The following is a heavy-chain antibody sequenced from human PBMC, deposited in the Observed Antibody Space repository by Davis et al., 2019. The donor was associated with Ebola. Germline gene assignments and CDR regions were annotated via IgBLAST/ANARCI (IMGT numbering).Heavy chain of an antibody. Sequence: ASVKVSCKASGYTFTSYGISWVRQAPGHGLEWMGWISAYNGNTNYAQRLQGRVTMTTDTSTSTAYMELRSLRSDDTAVYYCARGRYSSSSSYYYYGMDVWGQGTTVTVSS. CDR3: ARGRYSSSSSYYYYGMDV. CDR1: GYTFTSYG. CDR2: ISAYNGNT. J-gene: IGHJ6*02. V-gene: IGHV1-18*01. D-gene: IGHD6-6*01.